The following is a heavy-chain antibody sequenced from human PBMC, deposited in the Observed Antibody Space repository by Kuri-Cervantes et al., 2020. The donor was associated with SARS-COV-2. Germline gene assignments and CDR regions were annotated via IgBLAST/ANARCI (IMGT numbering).Heavy chain of an antibody. Sequence: GGSLRLSCAASGFTFSSYWMHWVRQAPGKGLVWVSRINSDGSSTSYADSVKGRFTISRDNAENTLYLQMNSLRAEDTAVYYCARDLTLGYCSGGSCYYYYYGMDVWGQGTTVTVSS. J-gene: IGHJ6*02. CDR1: GFTFSSYW. D-gene: IGHD2-15*01. V-gene: IGHV3-74*01. CDR3: ARDLTLGYCSGGSCYYYYYGMDV. CDR2: INSDGSST.